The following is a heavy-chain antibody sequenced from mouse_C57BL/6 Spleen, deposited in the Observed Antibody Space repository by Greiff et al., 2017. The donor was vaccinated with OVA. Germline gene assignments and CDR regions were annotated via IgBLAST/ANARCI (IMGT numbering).Heavy chain of an antibody. CDR1: GYTFTSYG. J-gene: IGHJ2*01. CDR3: EGYCYGSSYVRDDY. Sequence: QVQLQQSGAELARPGASVKLSCKASGYTFTSYGISWVKQRTGQGLEWIGEIYPRSGNTYYNEKFKGKATLTADKSSSTAYMGLRSLTSEDSAVYFCEGYCYGSSYVRDDYWGQGTTLTVSS. V-gene: IGHV1-81*01. D-gene: IGHD1-1*01. CDR2: IYPRSGNT.